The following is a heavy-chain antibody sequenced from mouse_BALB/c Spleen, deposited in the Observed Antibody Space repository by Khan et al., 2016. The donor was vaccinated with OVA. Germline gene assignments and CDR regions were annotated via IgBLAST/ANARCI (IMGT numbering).Heavy chain of an antibody. V-gene: IGHV1-5*01. CDR1: GYTFISYW. J-gene: IGHJ3*01. D-gene: IGHD2-2*01. CDR3: TRFGYLFAY. Sequence: VQLQQSGTVLARPGTSVKMSCKASGYTFISYWMHWVKQRPGQGLDWIGAITPGNSDTSYNQKFTGKATLTAVTSSSPAYMELSSLTNEASAVYYSTRFGYLFAYWGQGTLVTVSA. CDR2: ITPGNSDT.